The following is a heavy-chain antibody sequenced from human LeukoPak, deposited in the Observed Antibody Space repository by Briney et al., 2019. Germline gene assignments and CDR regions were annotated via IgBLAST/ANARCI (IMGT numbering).Heavy chain of an antibody. V-gene: IGHV1-8*01. CDR2: TNPNSGNT. Sequence: ASAKVSCKASGYTFTNYDINWVRQATGQGLEWMGWTNPNSGNTGYAQNFQGRVTMTRDTSISTAYMQVTSLRSEDTAIYYCARTNGDLDYWGQGTLVTVSS. CDR3: ARTNGDLDY. D-gene: IGHD4-17*01. CDR1: GYTFTNYD. J-gene: IGHJ4*02.